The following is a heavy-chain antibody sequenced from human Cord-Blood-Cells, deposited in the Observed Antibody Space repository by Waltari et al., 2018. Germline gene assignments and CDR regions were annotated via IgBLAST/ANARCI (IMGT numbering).Heavy chain of an antibody. CDR1: GYTFTSYD. V-gene: IGHV1-8*01. D-gene: IGHD6-6*01. CDR2: LKPNSGNT. J-gene: IGHJ4*02. Sequence: QVQLLQSGAEVKKPGASVKVSSKASGYTFTSYDINWVRQATGQGLGWKGWLKPNSGNTGYAQKFQGRVTMTRNTAISTAYMQLSSLRSEDTAVYYCATEYSSSFDYWGQGTLVTVSS. CDR3: ATEYSSSFDY.